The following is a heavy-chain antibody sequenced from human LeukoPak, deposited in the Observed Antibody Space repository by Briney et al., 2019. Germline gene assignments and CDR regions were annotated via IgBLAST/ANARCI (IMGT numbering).Heavy chain of an antibody. Sequence: PGGSLRLSCAASGFTFSSYAMSWVRQAPGKGLEWVSAISGSGGSTYYADSVKGRFTISRDNSKNTLYLQMNSLRAEDTAVYYCANLITGTSYYFDYWGQGTLATVSS. D-gene: IGHD1-7*01. CDR2: ISGSGGST. J-gene: IGHJ4*02. V-gene: IGHV3-23*01. CDR3: ANLITGTSYYFDY. CDR1: GFTFSSYA.